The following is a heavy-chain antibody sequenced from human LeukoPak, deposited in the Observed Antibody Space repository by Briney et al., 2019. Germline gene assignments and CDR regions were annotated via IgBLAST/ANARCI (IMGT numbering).Heavy chain of an antibody. V-gene: IGHV3-43*02. CDR3: ARESGKFDY. J-gene: IGHJ4*02. Sequence: GGSLRLSCVASGLPIADFAMHWVRQAPGKGLEWVSLISGDGVSTFHADSVKGRFSISRDNSKNSLSLEMNSLRTEDTAMYYCARESGKFDYWGQGTLVAVSS. CDR2: ISGDGVST. CDR1: GLPIADFA.